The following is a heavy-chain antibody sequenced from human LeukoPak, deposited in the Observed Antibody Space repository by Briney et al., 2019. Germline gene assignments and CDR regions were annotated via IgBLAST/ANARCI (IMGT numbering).Heavy chain of an antibody. Sequence: GGSLRLSCAASGFTFSSYGMHWVRQAPGKGLEWVAVIWYDGSNEYYADSVKGRFTISRGNSKNTLYLQMNSLRAEDTAVYYCARGGIAARPGFDYWGQGTLVTVSS. CDR1: GFTFSSYG. CDR3: ARGGIAARPGFDY. CDR2: IWYDGSNE. J-gene: IGHJ4*02. D-gene: IGHD6-6*01. V-gene: IGHV3-33*01.